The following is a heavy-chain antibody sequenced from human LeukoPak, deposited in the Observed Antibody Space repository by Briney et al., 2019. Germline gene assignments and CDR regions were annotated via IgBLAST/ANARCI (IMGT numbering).Heavy chain of an antibody. Sequence: GGSLRLSCAASGFTFSSYSMYWVRQAPGKGLEWVSSISSSSSYIYYADSVKGRFTISRDNAKNSLYLQMNSLRAEDTAVYYCARVGGYSGYDLAFEHYYYYMDVWGKGTTVTVSS. V-gene: IGHV3-21*01. J-gene: IGHJ6*03. D-gene: IGHD5-12*01. CDR3: ARVGGYSGYDLAFEHYYYYMDV. CDR1: GFTFSSYS. CDR2: ISSSSSYI.